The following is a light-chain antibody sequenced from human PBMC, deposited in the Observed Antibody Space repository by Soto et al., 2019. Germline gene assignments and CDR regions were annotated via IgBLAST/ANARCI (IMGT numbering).Light chain of an antibody. CDR2: EVT. Sequence: QSALTQPASVSGSPGQSITISCTGTSSDVGGYNYVSWYQQHPGEAPKLMIYEVTNRPSGVSNRFSASKSGNTASLTISGLQAEDEAYYYCSSYTSTSTVIFGGGTKLPVL. V-gene: IGLV2-14*01. J-gene: IGLJ2*01. CDR3: SSYTSTSTVI. CDR1: SSDVGGYNY.